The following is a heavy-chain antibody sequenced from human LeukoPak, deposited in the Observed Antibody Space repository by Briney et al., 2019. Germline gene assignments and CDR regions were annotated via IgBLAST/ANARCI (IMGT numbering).Heavy chain of an antibody. Sequence: GGSLRLSCAASGFTFTNYWMSWVRQAPGKGLEWVANIKQDGSEKYYVDSVEGRFTISRDNAKNSLSLQMNSLRGEDTAVYYCVRALGSSSADYWGQGSLVIVSS. CDR1: GFTFTNYW. V-gene: IGHV3-7*01. J-gene: IGHJ4*02. CDR2: IKQDGSEK. CDR3: VRALGSSSADY. D-gene: IGHD6-6*01.